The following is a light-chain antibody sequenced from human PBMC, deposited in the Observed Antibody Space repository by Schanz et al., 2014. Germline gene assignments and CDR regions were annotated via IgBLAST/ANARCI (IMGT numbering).Light chain of an antibody. V-gene: IGKV1-39*01. CDR3: QQTSSVHIS. CDR1: QSIGKY. Sequence: DIHMTQSPSSLSPSVGDRVTITCRSSQSIGKYVNWYQQTPGKAPRLLIYAASTLQSGVPSRFSGSGSGTDFTLTISSLQPEDFATYYCQQTSSVHISFGGGTKVEI. J-gene: IGKJ4*01. CDR2: AAS.